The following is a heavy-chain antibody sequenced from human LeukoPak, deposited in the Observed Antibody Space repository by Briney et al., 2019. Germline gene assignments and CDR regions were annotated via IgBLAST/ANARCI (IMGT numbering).Heavy chain of an antibody. Sequence: SETLTLTCNVSGGSISSYYWIWIRQPPGKGLEWIGYIYYSENTNYNPSLKSRVTISVDTSKNQFSLKLSSVTAADTAVYYCARGYQKRWTTVTTGLAFDFWGQGTMVTVSS. CDR2: IYYSENT. CDR1: GGSISSYY. D-gene: IGHD4-17*01. CDR3: ARGYQKRWTTVTTGLAFDF. V-gene: IGHV4-59*01. J-gene: IGHJ3*01.